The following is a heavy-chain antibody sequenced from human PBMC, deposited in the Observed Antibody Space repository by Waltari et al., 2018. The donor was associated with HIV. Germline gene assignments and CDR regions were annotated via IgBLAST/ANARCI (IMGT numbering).Heavy chain of an antibody. V-gene: IGHV3-48*01. CDR2: ISATGTTS. Sequence: EVQLVESGGKLVQPGGSLRLSCLASGFTFSDYSMTWVRQGPGKGLEWVAYISATGTTSFYANSVKGRFTVSRDNVENSLYLDMSSLRAEDTGDYYCARCETVVTPFINKYLGLDVWGPGTTVTVSS. D-gene: IGHD2-15*01. CDR3: ARCETVVTPFINKYLGLDV. CDR1: GFTFSDYS. J-gene: IGHJ6*02.